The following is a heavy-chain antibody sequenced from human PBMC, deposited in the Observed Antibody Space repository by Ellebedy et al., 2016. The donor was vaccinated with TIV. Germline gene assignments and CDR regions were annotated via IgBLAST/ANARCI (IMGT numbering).Heavy chain of an antibody. Sequence: MPSETLSLTCTVSGGSIRGSSYYWGWIRQPPGKGLDWIGSINYSGSTYYNPSLQSRVTISVDTSKNQFSLKLSSVTAADTAVFYCARQGWNSFRFNYYYYGMDVWGQGTTVTVSS. CDR2: INYSGST. V-gene: IGHV4-39*01. D-gene: IGHD1-7*01. J-gene: IGHJ6*02. CDR3: ARQGWNSFRFNYYYYGMDV. CDR1: GGSIRGSSYY.